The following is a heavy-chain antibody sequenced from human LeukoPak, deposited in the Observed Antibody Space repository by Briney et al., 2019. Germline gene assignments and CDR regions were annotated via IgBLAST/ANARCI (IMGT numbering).Heavy chain of an antibody. CDR1: GYTFTSYG. CDR2: ISAYNGNT. D-gene: IGHD5/OR15-5a*01. CDR3: VRASTTPDY. V-gene: IGHV1-18*01. J-gene: IGHJ4*02. Sequence: GASVKVSCKASGYTFTSYGISWVRQAPGQGLEWMGWISAYNGNTNYAQKFQGRVTMTRDTSTSTVYMELSSLRSEDTAVYYCVRASTTPDYWGQGTLVTVSS.